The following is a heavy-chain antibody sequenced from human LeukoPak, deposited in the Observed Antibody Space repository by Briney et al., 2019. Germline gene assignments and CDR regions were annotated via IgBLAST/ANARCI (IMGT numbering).Heavy chain of an antibody. CDR2: ITSSSSYI. J-gene: IGHJ4*02. Sequence: GGSLRLSCAASGFTFSSYAMNWVRQAPGKGLEWVSSITSSSSYIYYADSMKGRFTISRDNAKNSLYLQMNSLRAEDTAVYYCARARIAVAGTDDFDYWGQGTPVTVSS. CDR3: ARARIAVAGTDDFDY. V-gene: IGHV3-21*01. CDR1: GFTFSSYA. D-gene: IGHD6-19*01.